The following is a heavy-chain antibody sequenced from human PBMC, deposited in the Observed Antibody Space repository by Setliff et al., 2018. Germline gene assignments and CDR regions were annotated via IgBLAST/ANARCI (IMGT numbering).Heavy chain of an antibody. D-gene: IGHD3-3*01. J-gene: IGHJ4*01. Sequence: GGSLRLSCTASGFTFSSLWMSWVRQAPGKGLEWVANINQGGGAKYYVDSVKGRFTISRDNTKNSLYLQMNSLRVEDTAIYYCAKSPHDFWSGRVFFDYWGQGILVTVSS. CDR3: AKSPHDFWSGRVFFDY. V-gene: IGHV3-7*03. CDR2: INQGGGAK. CDR1: GFTFSSLW.